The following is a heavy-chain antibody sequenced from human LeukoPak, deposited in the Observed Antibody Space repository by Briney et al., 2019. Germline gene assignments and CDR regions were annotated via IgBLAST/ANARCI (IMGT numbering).Heavy chain of an antibody. CDR2: INHSGST. V-gene: IGHV4-34*01. D-gene: IGHD3-22*01. CDR3: ARSGGLWLLTYYFDY. J-gene: IGHJ4*02. Sequence: SETLSLTCAVYGGSFSGYYWSWIRQPPGKGLEWIGEINHSGSTNYNPSLKSRVTISVDTSKNQLSLKLSSVTAADTAVYFCARSGGLWLLTYYFDYWGQGTLVTVSS. CDR1: GGSFSGYY.